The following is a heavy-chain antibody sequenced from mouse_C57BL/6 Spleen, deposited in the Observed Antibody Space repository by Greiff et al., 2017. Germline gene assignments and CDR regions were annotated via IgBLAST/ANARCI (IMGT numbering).Heavy chain of an antibody. Sequence: EVQLQESGPELVKPGDSVKISCKASGYSFTGYFMNWVMQSHGKSLEWIGRINPYNGDTFYNQKFKGKATLTVDKSSSTAHMELRSLTSEDSAVYYCARSYYGSSSSLAYWGQGTLVTVSA. CDR2: INPYNGDT. D-gene: IGHD1-1*01. V-gene: IGHV1-20*01. CDR1: GYSFTGYF. CDR3: ARSYYGSSSSLAY. J-gene: IGHJ3*01.